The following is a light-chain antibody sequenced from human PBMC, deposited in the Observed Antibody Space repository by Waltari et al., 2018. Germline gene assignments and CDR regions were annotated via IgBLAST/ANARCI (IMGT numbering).Light chain of an antibody. CDR3: QHYNEWPQYT. V-gene: IGKV3-15*01. J-gene: IGKJ2*01. CDR1: QGVGDN. Sequence: EIVLTQSPATLSVSPGGTATLSCRASQGVGDNLAWYQQKHGQAPRLLIYGASSRATDIPDRFSGSGSGTEFTLTISTLHSEDFAVYFCQHYNEWPQYTFAQGTKVEIK. CDR2: GAS.